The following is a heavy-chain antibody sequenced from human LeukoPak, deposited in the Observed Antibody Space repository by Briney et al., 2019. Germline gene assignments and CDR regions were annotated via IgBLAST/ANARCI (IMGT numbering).Heavy chain of an antibody. J-gene: IGHJ4*02. CDR2: ISSSGSTT. D-gene: IGHD3-10*01. V-gene: IGHV3-11*01. CDR1: GFTFSDYY. Sequence: GGSLRLSCAASGFTFSDYYMSWIRQAPGKGLEWVSYISSSGSTTYYADSVKGRFTISRDNAKNSLYLQMNSLRAEDTAVYYCARAVSGVRGVIIYFDYWGQGTLVTVSS. CDR3: ARAVSGVRGVIIYFDY.